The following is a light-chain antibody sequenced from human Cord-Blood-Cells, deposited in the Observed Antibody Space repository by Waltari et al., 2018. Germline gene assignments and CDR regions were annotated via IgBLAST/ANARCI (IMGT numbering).Light chain of an antibody. J-gene: IGLJ3*02. CDR2: EGS. Sequence: QSALTQPASVSGSPGQSITISCSGTSRDVGGYNLVSWYQPHPGKAPKLMIDEGSKRPSGVSNRFSGSKSGNTASLTISGLQAEDEADYYCCSYAGSSTWVFGGGTKLTVL. CDR3: CSYAGSSTWV. V-gene: IGLV2-23*01. CDR1: SRDVGGYNL.